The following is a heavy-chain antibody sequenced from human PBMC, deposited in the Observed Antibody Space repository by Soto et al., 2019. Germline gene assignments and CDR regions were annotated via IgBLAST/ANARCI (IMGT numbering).Heavy chain of an antibody. Sequence: SETLSLTCTVSGASISASSFFWGWIRQPPGKGLEWIGSIYYSGSTYYNPSLKSRVTISVDTSKNQFSLKLKSVTAADTAVYFCARPKVVATSDAFDIWGQGTMVTVSS. D-gene: IGHD5-12*01. CDR1: GASISASSFF. J-gene: IGHJ3*02. CDR3: ARPKVVATSDAFDI. V-gene: IGHV4-39*01. CDR2: IYYSGST.